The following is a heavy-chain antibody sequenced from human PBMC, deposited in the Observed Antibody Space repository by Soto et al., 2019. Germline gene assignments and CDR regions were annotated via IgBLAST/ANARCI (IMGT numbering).Heavy chain of an antibody. Sequence: PSETLSLTCTVSGGSISSGGCYWSWIRKHPGKGLEWIGYIYYSGSTYYNPSLKSRVTISVDTSKNQFSLKLSSVTAADTAVYYCAGGLSYVFWSSYYHRDVRWGKGTTVTVPS. J-gene: IGHJ6*04. V-gene: IGHV4-31*03. CDR2: IYYSGST. D-gene: IGHD3-3*01. CDR3: AGGLSYVFWSSYYHRDVR. CDR1: GGSISSGGCY.